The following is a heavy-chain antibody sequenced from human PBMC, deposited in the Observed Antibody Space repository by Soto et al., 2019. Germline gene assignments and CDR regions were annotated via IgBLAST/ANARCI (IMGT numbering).Heavy chain of an antibody. D-gene: IGHD4-17*01. Sequence: GGSLRLSCVGSGFTFSRYGMHWLRQAPGEGLEWMAVIVNDGSDIDYAASVAGRFTISRDNSKNTLYLQMDNLGVDDTAMYYCARDDDYEANGLDYWGQGTLVTVSS. CDR3: ARDDDYEANGLDY. CDR2: IVNDGSDI. CDR1: GFTFSRYG. J-gene: IGHJ4*02. V-gene: IGHV3-33*01.